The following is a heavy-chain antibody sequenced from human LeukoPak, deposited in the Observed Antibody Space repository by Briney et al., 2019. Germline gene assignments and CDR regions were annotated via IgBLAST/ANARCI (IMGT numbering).Heavy chain of an antibody. CDR2: IYYSGST. CDR1: GGSISSYY. Sequence: NASETLSLTCTVSGGSISSYYWSWIRQPPGKGLEWLGYIYYSGSTNYNPSLKSRVTISVDTSKNQFSLKLSSVTAADTAVYYCASYHSSGGDGMDVWGQGTTVTVSS. J-gene: IGHJ6*02. V-gene: IGHV4-59*01. CDR3: ASYHSSGGDGMDV. D-gene: IGHD6-19*01.